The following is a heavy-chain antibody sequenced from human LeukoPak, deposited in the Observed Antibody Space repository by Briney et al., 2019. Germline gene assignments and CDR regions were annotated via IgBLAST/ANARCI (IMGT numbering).Heavy chain of an antibody. Sequence: PSETLSLTCTVSGGSISSGGYYWSWIRQHPGKGLEWIGYIYYSGSTYYNPSLKSRVTISVDMSKNQFSLKLSSVTAADTAVYYCARVFNTAMVRGNWFDPWGQGTLVTVSP. V-gene: IGHV4-31*03. D-gene: IGHD5-18*01. J-gene: IGHJ5*02. CDR3: ARVFNTAMVRGNWFDP. CDR2: IYYSGST. CDR1: GGSISSGGYY.